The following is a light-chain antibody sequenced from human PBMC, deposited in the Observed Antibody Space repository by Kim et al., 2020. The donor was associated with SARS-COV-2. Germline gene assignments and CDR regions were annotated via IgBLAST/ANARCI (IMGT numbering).Light chain of an antibody. V-gene: IGKV3-20*01. CDR3: QQYDRPPYT. Sequence: EIVLTQSPGTLSLSPGERVILSCRASQSVADNHLAWFQQEPGQAPRLLIYGPSSRATGIPDRFSGSGSGTDFTLTISRLEPEDSAVYYCQQYDRPPYTFGQGTKLEI. CDR2: GPS. J-gene: IGKJ2*01. CDR1: QSVADNH.